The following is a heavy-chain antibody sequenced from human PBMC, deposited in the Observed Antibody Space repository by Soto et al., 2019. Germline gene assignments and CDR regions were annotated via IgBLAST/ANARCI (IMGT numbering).Heavy chain of an antibody. V-gene: IGHV3-23*01. D-gene: IGHD5-12*01. CDR2: ISGSGDST. J-gene: IGHJ4*02. CDR1: GFTFSTYA. Sequence: GGSLRLSCAASGFTFSTYAMIWVRQAPGKGLEWVSAISGSGDSTYYADSVKGRFTISRDNSKNTLYLQMSSLRAEDTAIYYCAKDSFINLRGYDSYWGQGTLVTVSS. CDR3: AKDSFINLRGYDSY.